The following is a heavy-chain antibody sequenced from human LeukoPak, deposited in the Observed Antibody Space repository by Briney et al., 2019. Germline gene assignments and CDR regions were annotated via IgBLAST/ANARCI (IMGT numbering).Heavy chain of an antibody. CDR1: GYTFTSYD. CDR3: ARAGYDFWSGYYFVYYYYMDV. D-gene: IGHD3-3*01. V-gene: IGHV1-8*03. CDR2: MNPNSGNT. J-gene: IGHJ6*03. Sequence: GVSVKVSCKASGYTFTSYDINWVRQATGQGLEWMGWMNPNSGNTGYAQKFQGRVTITRNTSISTAYMELSSLRSEDTAVYYCARAGYDFWSGYYFVYYYYMDVWGKGTTVTVSS.